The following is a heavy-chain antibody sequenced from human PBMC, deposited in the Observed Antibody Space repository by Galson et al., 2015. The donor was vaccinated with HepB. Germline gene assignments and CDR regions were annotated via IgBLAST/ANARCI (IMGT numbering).Heavy chain of an antibody. CDR3: AKDGGHPYSSGWYMDY. CDR2: ISYDGSNK. Sequence: SLRLSCAASGFTFSSYGMHWVRQAPGKGLEWVAVISYDGSNKYYADSVKGRFTISRDNSKNTLYLQMNSLRAEDTAVYYCAKDGGHPYSSGWYMDYWGQGTLVTVSS. D-gene: IGHD6-19*01. J-gene: IGHJ4*02. CDR1: GFTFSSYG. V-gene: IGHV3-30*18.